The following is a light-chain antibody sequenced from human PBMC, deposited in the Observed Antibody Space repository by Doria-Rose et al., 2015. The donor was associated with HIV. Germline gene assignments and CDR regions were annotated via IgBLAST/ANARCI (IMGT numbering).Light chain of an antibody. J-gene: IGKJ2*01. V-gene: IGKV2-28*01. CDR1: QSPLHTIGYNY. CDR3: MQALQTPYT. CDR2: LGS. Sequence: MTQSPLSLPVTPGQPASISCRSSQSPLHTIGYNYLDWYLQKPGQSPQLLIYLGSNRASGVPDRFSGSGSGTDFTLKISRVEAEDVGVYYCMQALQTPYTFGQGTKLEIK.